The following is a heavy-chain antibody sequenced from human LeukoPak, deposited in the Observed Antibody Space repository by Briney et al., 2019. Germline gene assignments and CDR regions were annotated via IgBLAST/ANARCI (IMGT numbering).Heavy chain of an antibody. CDR3: AELGITMIGGV. J-gene: IGHJ6*04. V-gene: IGHV3-23*01. Sequence: GGTLRLSCAASGFTFSNSGMNWVRQAPGKGLEWVSTISGSGDSTYYADSVKGRFTSSRDNSKNTLYLQMNSLRAEDTAVYYCAELGITMIGGVWGKGTTVTISS. CDR1: GFTFSNSG. CDR2: ISGSGDST. D-gene: IGHD3-10*02.